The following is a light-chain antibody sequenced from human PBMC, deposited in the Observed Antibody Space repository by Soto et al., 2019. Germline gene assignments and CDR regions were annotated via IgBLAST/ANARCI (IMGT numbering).Light chain of an antibody. CDR2: EVS. CDR3: SSYAGSSVV. V-gene: IGLV2-8*01. Sequence: QSALTQPSSASGSPGQSVTISCTGTSSDVGGYNYVSWYQQHPGKAPKLMIYEVSKWPSGVPDRFSGSKSGNTASLTVSGLQAEDEADYYCSSYAGSSVVFGGGTKVTVL. CDR1: SSDVGGYNY. J-gene: IGLJ2*01.